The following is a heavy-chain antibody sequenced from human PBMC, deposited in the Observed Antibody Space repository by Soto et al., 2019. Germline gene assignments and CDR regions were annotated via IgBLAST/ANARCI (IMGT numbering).Heavy chain of an antibody. V-gene: IGHV6-1*01. J-gene: IGHJ4*02. Sequence: SQTLSLTCAISGDSVSSNSAAWNWIRQSPSRGLEWLGRTYYRSKWYNDYAVSVKSRITINPDTTKKQFTLQLNSVTPEDTAVYCCARAEAGGALFDYWGQGTLVTVSS. D-gene: IGHD3-16*01. CDR2: TYYRSKWYN. CDR1: GDSVSSNSAA. CDR3: ARAEAGGALFDY.